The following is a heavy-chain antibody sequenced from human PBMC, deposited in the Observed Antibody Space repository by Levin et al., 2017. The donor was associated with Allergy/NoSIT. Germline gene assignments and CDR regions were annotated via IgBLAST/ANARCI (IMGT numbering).Heavy chain of an antibody. CDR1: GFTFSSYS. J-gene: IGHJ4*02. Sequence: GGSLRLSCAASGFTFSSYSMNWVRQAPGKGLEWVSYISSSSSTIYYADSVKGRFTISRDNAKNPLYLQMNSLRDEDTAVYYCARDKQSGREWLSPDYWGQGTLVTVSS. V-gene: IGHV3-48*02. D-gene: IGHD3-3*01. CDR3: ARDKQSGREWLSPDY. CDR2: ISSSSSTI.